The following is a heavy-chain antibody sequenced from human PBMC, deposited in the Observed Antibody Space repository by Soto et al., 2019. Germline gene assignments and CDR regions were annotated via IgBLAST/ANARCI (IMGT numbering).Heavy chain of an antibody. CDR3: AKDLAYTPTSSTVTSGYDY. CDR1: GFTFSSYA. Sequence: PGGSLRLSCASSGFTFSSYAMSWVRQAPGKGLEWVSAISGSGGSTYYADSVKGRFTISRDNSKNTLYLQMNSLRAEDTAVYYCAKDLAYTPTSSTVTSGYDYWGQGTLVTVSS. V-gene: IGHV3-23*01. D-gene: IGHD4-4*01. J-gene: IGHJ4*02. CDR2: ISGSGGST.